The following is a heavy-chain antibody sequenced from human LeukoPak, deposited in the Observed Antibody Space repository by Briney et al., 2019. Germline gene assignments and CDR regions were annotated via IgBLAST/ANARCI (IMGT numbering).Heavy chain of an antibody. J-gene: IGHJ4*02. CDR1: GYTFTSYE. CDR3: ARDGALGMATIYPYYFDY. V-gene: IGHV1-8*01. D-gene: IGHD5-24*01. Sequence: ASVKVSCKASGYTFTSYEINWVRQATRQGLEWMGWMNPNSGNTGYAQKFQGRVTMTRNTSISTAYMELSSLRSEDTAVYYCARDGALGMATIYPYYFDYWGQGTLVTVSS. CDR2: MNPNSGNT.